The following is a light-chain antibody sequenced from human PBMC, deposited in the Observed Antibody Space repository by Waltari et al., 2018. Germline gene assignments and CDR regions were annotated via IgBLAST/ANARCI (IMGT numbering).Light chain of an antibody. CDR2: GAS. CDR3: QQSYGIPWT. J-gene: IGKJ1*01. V-gene: IGKV1-39*01. CDR1: RSISGY. Sequence: DIQMTQSPSSLSASVGDRVTITCRASRSISGYLNWYQQKSGKAPDLLIFGASTLHSGVPSMFSGSGSGTDFTLTISSLQPDDFATYYCQQSYGIPWTFGEGTKVEIK.